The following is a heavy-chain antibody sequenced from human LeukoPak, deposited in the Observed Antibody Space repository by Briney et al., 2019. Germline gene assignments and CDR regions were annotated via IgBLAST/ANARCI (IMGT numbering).Heavy chain of an antibody. CDR2: IRYDGSNK. V-gene: IGHV3-30*02. J-gene: IGHJ6*02. CDR1: GFTFSSYG. CDR3: ARDSTYYYDSSGYYLQGNGMDV. D-gene: IGHD3-22*01. Sequence: GGSLRLSCAASGFTFSSYGMHWVRQAPGKGLEWVAFIRYDGSNKYYADSVKGRFTISRDNSKNTLYLQMNSLRAEDTAVYYCARDSTYYYDSSGYYLQGNGMDVWGQGTTVTVSS.